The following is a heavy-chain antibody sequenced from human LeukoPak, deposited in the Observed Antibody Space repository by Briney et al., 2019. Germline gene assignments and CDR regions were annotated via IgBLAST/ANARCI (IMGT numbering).Heavy chain of an antibody. CDR1: GYTFTSYD. V-gene: IGHV1-8*03. D-gene: IGHD3-22*01. J-gene: IGHJ4*02. CDR3: AREDYYDSGSNDY. Sequence: ASVKVSCKASGYTFTSYDINWVRQATGQGLEWMRWMNPNSGNTAYAQKFQGRVTITRNTSISTAYMELSSLRSEDTAVYYCAREDYYDSGSNDYWGQGTLVTVSS. CDR2: MNPNSGNT.